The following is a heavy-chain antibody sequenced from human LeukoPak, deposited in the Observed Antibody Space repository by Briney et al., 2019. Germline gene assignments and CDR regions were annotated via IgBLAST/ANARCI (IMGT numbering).Heavy chain of an antibody. CDR3: AAHDYGGTEYFQH. Sequence: GGSLRLSCAASGFTVSSNYMSWVRQAPGKGLEWVSVIYSGGSTYYADSVKGRFTISRDNSKNTLYLQMNSLRAEDTAVYYCAAHDYGGTEYFQHWGQGTLVTVSS. D-gene: IGHD4-23*01. CDR1: GFTVSSNY. V-gene: IGHV3-66*01. CDR2: IYSGGST. J-gene: IGHJ1*01.